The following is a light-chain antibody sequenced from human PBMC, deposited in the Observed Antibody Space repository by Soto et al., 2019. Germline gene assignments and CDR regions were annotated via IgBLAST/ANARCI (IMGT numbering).Light chain of an antibody. CDR1: SSDVGGYNF. CDR3: SSYAGATNLGV. Sequence: QLVLTQPPSASGSPGQSVTISCTGTSSDVGGYNFVSWYQQHPGKAPKLMIYEVTKRPSGVPSRFSGSKSGNTASLTVSGLQAEDEADYYCSSYAGATNLGVFGGGTKLTVL. V-gene: IGLV2-8*01. CDR2: EVT. J-gene: IGLJ3*02.